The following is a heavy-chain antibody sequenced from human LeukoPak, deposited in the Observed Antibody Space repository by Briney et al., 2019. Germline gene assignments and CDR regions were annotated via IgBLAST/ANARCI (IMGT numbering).Heavy chain of an antibody. V-gene: IGHV3-23*01. CDR1: EFTFSNYV. CDR3: VRRGGSDGWGAFDI. J-gene: IGHJ3*02. Sequence: GGSLRLSCAASEFTFSNYVMNWVRQAPGKGLEWVSSIRQSGDITYYADSVKGRFTISRDNSKNTLSLQMNSLSHEDTAIYYCVRRGGSDGWGAFDIWGQGTVVTVSS. CDR2: IRQSGDIT. D-gene: IGHD5-24*01.